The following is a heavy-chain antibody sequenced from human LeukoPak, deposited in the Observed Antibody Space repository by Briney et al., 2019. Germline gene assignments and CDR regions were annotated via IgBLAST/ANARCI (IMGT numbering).Heavy chain of an antibody. CDR2: IIPIPGIA. CDR3: ARDGSGSYFDY. V-gene: IGHV1-69*04. J-gene: IGHJ4*02. CDR1: GGTFSSYT. D-gene: IGHD3-10*01. Sequence: ASVKVSCKASGGTFSSYTISWVRQAPGQGLEWMGRIIPIPGIANYAQKFQGRVTITADKSTSTAYMELSSLRSEDTAVYYCARDGSGSYFDYWGQGTLVTVSS.